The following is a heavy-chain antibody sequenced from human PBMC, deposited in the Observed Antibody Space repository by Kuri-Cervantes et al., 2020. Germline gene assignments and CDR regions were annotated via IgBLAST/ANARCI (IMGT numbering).Heavy chain of an antibody. V-gene: IGHV7-4-1*02. D-gene: IGHD6-19*01. CDR3: ARQPSEYSSGWYGG. Sequence: ASVKVSCKASGYTFTSYAMNWVRQAPGQGLEWMGWINTNTGNPTYAQGFTGRFVFSLDTSVSTAYLQISSLKASDTAMYYCARQPSEYSSGWYGGWGQGTLVTVSS. CDR1: GYTFTSYA. J-gene: IGHJ4*02. CDR2: INTNTGNP.